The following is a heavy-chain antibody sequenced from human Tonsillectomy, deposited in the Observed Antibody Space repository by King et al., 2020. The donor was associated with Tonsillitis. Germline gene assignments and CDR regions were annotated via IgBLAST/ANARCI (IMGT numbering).Heavy chain of an antibody. CDR2: IKQDGSEK. V-gene: IGHV3-7*01. CDR3: ARVGNYYANEAFDI. Sequence: VKLVESGGGLVQPGGSLRLYCAASGFTFSSYWMSWVRQAPGKGLEWVANIKQDGSEKYYVDSVKGRFTFSRDSAKNSLYLQKNSLRAEDTAVYYCARVGNYYANEAFDIWGQGTMVTVSS. CDR1: GFTFSSYW. D-gene: IGHD1-26*01. J-gene: IGHJ3*02.